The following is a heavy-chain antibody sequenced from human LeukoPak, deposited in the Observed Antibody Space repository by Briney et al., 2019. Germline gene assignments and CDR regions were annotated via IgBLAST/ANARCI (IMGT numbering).Heavy chain of an antibody. CDR1: GFTFSSYG. CDR3: AKEVRSYTKGFDP. CDR2: ISYDGSNK. Sequence: PGGSLRLSCAASGFTFSSYGMSWVRQAPGKGLEWVAVISYDGSNKYYADSVKGRFTISRDNSKNTLYLQMNSLRAEDTAVYYCAKEVRSYTKGFDPWGQGTLVTVSS. D-gene: IGHD3-16*01. J-gene: IGHJ5*02. V-gene: IGHV3-30*18.